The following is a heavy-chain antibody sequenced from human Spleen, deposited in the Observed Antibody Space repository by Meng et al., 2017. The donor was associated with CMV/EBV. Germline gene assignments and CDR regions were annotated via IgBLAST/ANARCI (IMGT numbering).Heavy chain of an antibody. J-gene: IGHJ6*02. CDR3: ARVLHHDYGMDV. Sequence: GSLRLSCSVSGDAVGGDFWSWIRQPPGKGLEWLGAIEYTGTTKYNPALSSRITLSVDTSKNQFSLYLKFVTAPDTATYYCARVLHHDYGMDVWGQGTTVTVSS. CDR2: IEYTGTT. V-gene: IGHV4-59*02. CDR1: GDAVGGDF.